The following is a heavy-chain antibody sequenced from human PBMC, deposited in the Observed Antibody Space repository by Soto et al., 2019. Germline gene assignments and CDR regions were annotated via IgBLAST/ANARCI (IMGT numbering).Heavy chain of an antibody. CDR3: AKVSSGPWY. V-gene: IGHV3-30*18. J-gene: IGHJ4*02. Sequence: WGSLRLSCAASGFSFSSYGMHWVRQAPGKGLEWVAVISYDGSNKYYADSVKGRFTISRDNSKNTLYLQMNSLRAEDTAVYYCAKVSSGPWYWGQGTLVTVSS. CDR1: GFSFSSYG. D-gene: IGHD3-10*01. CDR2: ISYDGSNK.